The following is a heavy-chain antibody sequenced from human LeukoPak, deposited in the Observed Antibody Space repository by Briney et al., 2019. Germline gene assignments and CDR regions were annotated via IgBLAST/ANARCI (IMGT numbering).Heavy chain of an antibody. Sequence: GESLKISSNGSGYSFSSYWIGWVRQMPGKGLEWMGIIYPGDSDTRYSPSFQGQVTISADKSISTAYLQWSSLKASDTAMYYCERQILGATSDYWGQGTLVTVSS. CDR3: ERQILGATSDY. D-gene: IGHD1-26*01. J-gene: IGHJ4*02. CDR2: IYPGDSDT. CDR1: GYSFSSYW. V-gene: IGHV5-51*01.